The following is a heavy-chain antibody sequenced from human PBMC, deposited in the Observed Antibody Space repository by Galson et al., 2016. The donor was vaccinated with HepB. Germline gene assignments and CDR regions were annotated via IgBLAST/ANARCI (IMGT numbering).Heavy chain of an antibody. V-gene: IGHV4-30-4*01. CDR1: GGSLSGGDNY. CDR2: IFYSGST. J-gene: IGHJ4*02. Sequence: LSLTCTVSGGSLSGGDNYWSWIRQPPGKGLEWIGYIFYSGSTHHNPSLKSRANFFVDTSNNQFSLNLTSVTAADTAVYSCARELGYSDSSGFHRRFDYWGQGILVTVSS. CDR3: ARELGYSDSSGFHRRFDY. D-gene: IGHD3-22*01.